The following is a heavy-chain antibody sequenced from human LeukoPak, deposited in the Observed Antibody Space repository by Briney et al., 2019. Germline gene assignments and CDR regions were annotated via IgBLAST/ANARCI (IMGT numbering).Heavy chain of an antibody. D-gene: IGHD5-18*01. J-gene: IGHJ4*02. V-gene: IGHV3-74*01. CDR3: ARLPLGGYSYGFDY. CDR1: GFTFSSYA. CDR2: INSDGSST. Sequence: PGGSLRLSCAASGFTFSSYAMSWVRQAPGKGLVWVSRINSDGSSTSYADSVKGRFTISRDNAKNTLYLQMNSLRAEDTAVYYCARLPLGGYSYGFDYWGQGTLVTVSS.